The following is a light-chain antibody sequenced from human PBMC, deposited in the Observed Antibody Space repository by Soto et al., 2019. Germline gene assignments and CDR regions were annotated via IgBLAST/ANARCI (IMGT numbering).Light chain of an antibody. V-gene: IGKV3-20*01. CDR2: GAS. Sequence: EIVLTLSPGTLSLSPGERATLSCRASQTVTRNYLAWHQQKPGQTPRLLVYGASSRATGIPDRFSGSGSGTDFTLTISRLEPEDFAVYYCQQHGSSPITFGQGTRLEIK. CDR3: QQHGSSPIT. CDR1: QTVTRNY. J-gene: IGKJ5*01.